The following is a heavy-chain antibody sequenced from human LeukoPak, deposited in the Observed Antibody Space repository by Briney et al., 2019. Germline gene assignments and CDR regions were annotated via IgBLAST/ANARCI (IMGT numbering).Heavy chain of an antibody. CDR3: ARSLGDD. CDR1: GLTFSTYW. Sequence: GGSLRLSCEVSGLTFSTYWMTWVRQAPGKGPEWVASINQNGREKYYVDSVKGRFTISRDNAKDSLYLQMNSLRDEDTAVYYCARSLGDDWGQGTLVTVSS. D-gene: IGHD3-16*01. J-gene: IGHJ4*02. V-gene: IGHV3-7*01. CDR2: INQNGREK.